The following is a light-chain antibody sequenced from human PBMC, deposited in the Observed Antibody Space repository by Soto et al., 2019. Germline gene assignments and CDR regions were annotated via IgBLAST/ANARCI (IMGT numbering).Light chain of an antibody. CDR2: GAS. J-gene: IGKJ2*01. CDR1: ESVSRN. Sequence: EIVMTQSPATLSVSPGERATLSCRASESVSRNLTWYKQKPGQAPRLLIYGASARATGIPARFSGSGSGTESNLTISSLQSEDFAVYYCQQYNNWPPYTFGQGTKLEIK. V-gene: IGKV3-15*01. CDR3: QQYNNWPPYT.